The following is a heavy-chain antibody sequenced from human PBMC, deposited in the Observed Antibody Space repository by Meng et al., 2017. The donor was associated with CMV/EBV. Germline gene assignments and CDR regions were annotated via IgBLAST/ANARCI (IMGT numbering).Heavy chain of an antibody. CDR2: IRSKAYGGTT. CDR3: TRRTTDFWSGYYFSYYYYGMDV. J-gene: IGHJ6*02. Sequence: GGSLRLSCTASGFTFGDYAMSWVRQAPGKGLEWVGFIRSKAYGGTTEYAASVNGRFTISRDDSKSIPYLQMNSLKTEDTAVYYCTRRTTDFWSGYYFSYYYYGMDVWGQGTTVTVSS. D-gene: IGHD3-3*01. V-gene: IGHV3-49*04. CDR1: GFTFGDYA.